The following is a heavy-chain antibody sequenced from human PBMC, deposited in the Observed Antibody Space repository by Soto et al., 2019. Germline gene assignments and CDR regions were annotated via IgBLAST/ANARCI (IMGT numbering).Heavy chain of an antibody. D-gene: IGHD3-10*01. CDR1: GFTFSSHA. J-gene: IGHJ4*02. CDR3: ARDRHGSHCDY. CDR2: IWFDGSYK. Sequence: SLRLSCAASGFTFSSHAMHWVRQAPGKGLEWVAVIWFDGSYKYYGDSAKGRFTISRDNPKNTVYLQMNNLRAEDTAVYYCARDRHGSHCDYWGQGTLVTVSS. V-gene: IGHV3-33*01.